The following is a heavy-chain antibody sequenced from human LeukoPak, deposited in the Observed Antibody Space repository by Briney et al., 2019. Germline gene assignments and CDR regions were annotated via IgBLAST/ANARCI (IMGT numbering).Heavy chain of an antibody. CDR2: IYYSGST. J-gene: IGHJ3*02. V-gene: IGHV4-59*12. CDR3: ATHAVAGTRDAFDI. Sequence: SETLSLTCTVSGGSISSYYWSWIRQPPGKGLEWIGYIYYSGSTNYNPSLKSRVTISVDTSKNQFSPKLSSVTAADTAVYYCATHAVAGTRDAFDIWGQGTMVTVSS. D-gene: IGHD6-19*01. CDR1: GGSISSYY.